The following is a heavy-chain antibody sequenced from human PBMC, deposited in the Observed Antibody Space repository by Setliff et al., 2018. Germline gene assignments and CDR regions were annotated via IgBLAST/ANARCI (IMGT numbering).Heavy chain of an antibody. V-gene: IGHV4-39*01. D-gene: IGHD3-3*01. CDR1: GGSISSSSYY. CDR2: IYYRGST. J-gene: IGHJ4*02. Sequence: SETLSLTCTVSGGSISSSSYYWGWIRQPPGKGLEWIGSIYYRGSTYYNPSLKSRVTISVDTSKNQFSLKLSSVTAADTAVYYCASWYYDFWSGYYIPGYFDYWGQGTLVTVSS. CDR3: ASWYYDFWSGYYIPGYFDY.